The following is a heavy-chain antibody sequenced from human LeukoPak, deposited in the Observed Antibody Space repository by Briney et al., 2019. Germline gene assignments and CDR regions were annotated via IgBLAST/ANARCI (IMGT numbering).Heavy chain of an antibody. CDR2: IWYDGSNK. Sequence: GGSLRLSCATSGFTFSSYGMHWVRQAPSKGLEWVAFIWYDGSNKYYADSVKGRFTISRDNSKNTLYLQMNSLRDDDTAVYYCARIGGTGYFDYWGQGTLVTVSS. CDR1: GFTFSSYG. D-gene: IGHD1-1*01. V-gene: IGHV3-33*01. CDR3: ARIGGTGYFDY. J-gene: IGHJ4*02.